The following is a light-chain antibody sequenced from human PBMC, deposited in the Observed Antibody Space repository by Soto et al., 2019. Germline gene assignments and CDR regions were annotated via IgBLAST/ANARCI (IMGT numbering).Light chain of an antibody. CDR2: EVT. CDR3: SSYAGGYNEV. V-gene: IGLV2-8*01. CDR1: SSDIGGYNY. Sequence: QSDLTQPPSASGSPGQSVAISCTGTSSDIGGYNYVSWYQQHPGKAPKLLIYEVTKRPSGVPDRFSGSKSGNTASLTVSGVQAEDEADYDCSSYAGGYNEVFGSGTKVTVL. J-gene: IGLJ1*01.